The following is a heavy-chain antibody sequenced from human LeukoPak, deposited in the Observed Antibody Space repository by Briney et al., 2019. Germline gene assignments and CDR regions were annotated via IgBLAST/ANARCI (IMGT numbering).Heavy chain of an antibody. V-gene: IGHV3-66*02. CDR1: GFTVSSNY. CDR3: ARGRGGSYLFDY. Sequence: GGSLRLSCAASGFTVSSNYMSWVRQAPGKGLKWFSVIYSGGSTYYADSVKGRFTISRDNSKNTLYLQMNSLRAEDTAVYYCARGRGGSYLFDYWGQGTLVTVSS. J-gene: IGHJ4*02. D-gene: IGHD1-26*01. CDR2: IYSGGST.